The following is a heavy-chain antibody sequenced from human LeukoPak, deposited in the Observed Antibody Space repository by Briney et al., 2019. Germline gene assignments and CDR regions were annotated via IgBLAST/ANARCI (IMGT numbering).Heavy chain of an antibody. Sequence: PGESLRLSCAASGFSFGDHYMDWVRQAPGKGLEWVGRIRNKVNSYTTEYAAAVKGRFIISTDDSKNSLYLQMNGLKTEDTAVYFCARSISKRDFDYWGQGTLVTVSS. V-gene: IGHV3-72*01. J-gene: IGHJ4*02. D-gene: IGHD2-21*01. CDR1: GFSFGDHY. CDR3: ARSISKRDFDY. CDR2: IRNKVNSYTT.